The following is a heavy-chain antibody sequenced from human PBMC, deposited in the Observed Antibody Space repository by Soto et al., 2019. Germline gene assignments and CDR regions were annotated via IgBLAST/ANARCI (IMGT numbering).Heavy chain of an antibody. CDR2: IIPIFGTA. CDR1: VCTFSGYA. Sequence: SVKVSWKASVCTFSGYAISWVRQAPGQGLEWMGGIIPIFGTANYAQKFQGRVTITADESTSTAYMELSSLRSEDTAVYYCARDFYYDSSGYSDNWFDPWGQGTLVTVSS. D-gene: IGHD3-22*01. CDR3: ARDFYYDSSGYSDNWFDP. V-gene: IGHV1-69*13. J-gene: IGHJ5*02.